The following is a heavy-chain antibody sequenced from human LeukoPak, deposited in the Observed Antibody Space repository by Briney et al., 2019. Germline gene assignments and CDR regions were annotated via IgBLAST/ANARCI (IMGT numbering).Heavy chain of an antibody. D-gene: IGHD3-22*01. J-gene: IGHJ3*02. Sequence: SETLSLTCTVSGGSISSYYWSWIRQPPGKGLEWIGYIYYSGSTNYNPSLKSRVTISVDTSKNQFSLKLSSVTAADTAVYYCARGGYYDSSGYDNDAFDIWGQGTLVTVSS. CDR3: ARGGYYDSSGYDNDAFDI. CDR2: IYYSGST. V-gene: IGHV4-59*01. CDR1: GGSISSYY.